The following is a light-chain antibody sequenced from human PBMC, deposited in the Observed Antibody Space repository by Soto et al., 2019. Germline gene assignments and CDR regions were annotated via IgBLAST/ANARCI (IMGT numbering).Light chain of an antibody. CDR1: QSVSTY. J-gene: IGKJ4*01. CDR2: GAS. V-gene: IGKV3-20*01. Sequence: IVLTQSPGTLSLSPGERATLSCRASQSVSTYLAWYQQQPGQAPRLLIYGASSRATGIPDRFSGSGSGTDFTLTISRLEPEDFAVYYCQEYGSSFGGGTKVDIK. CDR3: QEYGSS.